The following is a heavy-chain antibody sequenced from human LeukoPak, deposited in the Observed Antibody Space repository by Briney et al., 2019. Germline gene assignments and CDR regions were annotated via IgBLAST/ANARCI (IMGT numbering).Heavy chain of an antibody. CDR1: GGSFSGYY. CDR3: ARLRYSSGWQPLDY. D-gene: IGHD6-19*01. Sequence: SETLSLTCAVYGGSFSGYYWSWIRQPPGKGLEWIGEINHSGSTNYNPSLKSRVTISVDTSKNQFSLKLSSVTAADTAVYYCARLRYSSGWQPLDYWGQGTQVTVSS. J-gene: IGHJ4*02. CDR2: INHSGST. V-gene: IGHV4-34*01.